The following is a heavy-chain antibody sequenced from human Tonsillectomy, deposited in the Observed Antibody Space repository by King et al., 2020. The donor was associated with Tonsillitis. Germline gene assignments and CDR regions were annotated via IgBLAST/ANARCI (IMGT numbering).Heavy chain of an antibody. CDR3: ANVPTGGRVGAELNYFDF. D-gene: IGHD3/OR15-3a*01. Sequence: VQLVESGGGVVQPGGSLRLSCAASGFTFSSYGMHWVRQAPGKGLEWVTFIRYDGSQKYYADSVKGRFTISRDNAKNTLSLQMHSLRAEDTAVYDCANVPTGGRVGAELNYFDFWGQGTLVTVSS. CDR2: IRYDGSQK. CDR1: GFTFSSYG. J-gene: IGHJ4*02. V-gene: IGHV3-30*02.